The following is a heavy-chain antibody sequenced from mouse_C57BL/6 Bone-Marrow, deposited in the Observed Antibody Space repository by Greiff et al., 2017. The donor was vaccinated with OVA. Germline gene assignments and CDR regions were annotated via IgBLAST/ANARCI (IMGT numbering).Heavy chain of an antibody. CDR2: IDPSDSYT. V-gene: IGHV1-69*01. D-gene: IGHD1-1*01. J-gene: IGHJ2*01. CDR3: ARGDYYGSSPLDY. Sequence: QVQLQQPGAELVMPGASVKLSCKASGYTFTSYWMHWVKQRPGQGLEWIGEIDPSDSYTNYNQKFKGKSTLTVDKSSSTAYMQLSSLTSEDSAVYYGARGDYYGSSPLDYWGQGTTLTVSS. CDR1: GYTFTSYW.